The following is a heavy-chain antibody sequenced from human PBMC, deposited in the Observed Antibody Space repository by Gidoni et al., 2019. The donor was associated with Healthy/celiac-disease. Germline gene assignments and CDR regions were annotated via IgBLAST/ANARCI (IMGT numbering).Heavy chain of an antibody. CDR3: ARDQSIAAAGTADYYGMDV. V-gene: IGHV1-69*06. CDR1: GGTFSSYA. D-gene: IGHD6-13*01. Sequence: QVQLVQSGAEVKKPGSSVKVSCKASGGTFSSYAISWVRQAPGQGLEWRGWVIPIFGTANYAQKFQGRVTITANKSTSTAYMELSSLSSEDTAVYYCARDQSIAAAGTADYYGMDVWGQGTTVTVSS. CDR2: VIPIFGTA. J-gene: IGHJ6*02.